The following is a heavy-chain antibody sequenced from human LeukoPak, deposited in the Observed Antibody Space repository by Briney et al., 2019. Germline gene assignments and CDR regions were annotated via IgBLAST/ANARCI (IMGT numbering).Heavy chain of an antibody. CDR2: INPKNAAT. J-gene: IGHJ4*02. V-gene: IGHV1-2*02. D-gene: IGHD3-22*01. CDR3: ARITVSSGYPIFDY. CDR1: GYTFTGYY. Sequence: ASVKVSCKASGYTFTGYYMHWVRQAPGQGLEWMGWINPKNAATNYGQKFQGRVTMTRDTSISTAYMELSRLRSDDTAVYYCARITVSSGYPIFDYWGQGTLVTVSS.